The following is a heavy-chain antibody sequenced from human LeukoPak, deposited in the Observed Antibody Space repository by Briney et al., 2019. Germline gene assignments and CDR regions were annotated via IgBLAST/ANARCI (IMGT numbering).Heavy chain of an antibody. CDR3: VKDLSGYWTFDY. CDR1: GFTFSNYY. D-gene: IGHD1-1*01. Sequence: GGSLSLSCAASGFTFSNYYMHWGRQAPGKGLEWVAVISDDGNRKYYADSVQGRFTISRDNSKNTLYLQMNSLRAEDTAVYFCVKDLSGYWTFDYWGQGTLVTVSS. CDR2: ISDDGNRK. V-gene: IGHV3-30*18. J-gene: IGHJ4*02.